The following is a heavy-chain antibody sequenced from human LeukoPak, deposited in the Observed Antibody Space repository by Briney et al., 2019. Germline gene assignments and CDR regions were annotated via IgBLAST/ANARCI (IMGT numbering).Heavy chain of an antibody. CDR2: IYYSGST. CDR3: ARHAWLQPFDY. D-gene: IGHD3-9*01. CDR1: GVSMNSYY. V-gene: IGHV4-59*08. J-gene: IGHJ4*02. Sequence: SETLSLTCSVSGVSMNSYYWSWIRQSPGKGLEWIGYIYYSGSTNYNPSLKSRVTISVDTSKNQFSLKLSSVTAADTAVYYCARHAWLQPFDYWGQGTLVTVSS.